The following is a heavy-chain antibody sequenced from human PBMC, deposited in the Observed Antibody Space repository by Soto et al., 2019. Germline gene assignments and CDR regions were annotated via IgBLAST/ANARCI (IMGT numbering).Heavy chain of an antibody. V-gene: IGHV5-10-1*01. D-gene: IGHD2-2*01. CDR3: ARLYCSSSTCDSWFDP. Sequence: GESLKISCTGFGYTFTTFWISWVRQMPGRGLEWMGRIDPRDSYTNYSPSFEGHVTISADKSTRTAYLQWGSLKASDTAMYYCARLYCSSSTCDSWFDPWGQGTLVTVSS. CDR1: GYTFTTFW. CDR2: IDPRDSYT. J-gene: IGHJ5*02.